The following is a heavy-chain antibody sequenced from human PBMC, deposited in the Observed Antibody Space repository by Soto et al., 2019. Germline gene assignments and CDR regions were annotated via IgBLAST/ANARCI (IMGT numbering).Heavy chain of an antibody. CDR1: GGTFSSYA. Sequence: QVQLVQSGAEVKKPGSSVKVSCKASGGTFSSYAISWVRQAPGQGLEGMGGIIPIFGTANYAQQFQGRVTITADESTSPAYMEQSSLRSEDTAVYYCPRATTVVEGPHYYYYGMAVLGQGTTVTVSS. J-gene: IGHJ6*02. V-gene: IGHV1-69*01. CDR2: IIPIFGTA. D-gene: IGHD4-17*01. CDR3: PRATTVVEGPHYYYYGMAV.